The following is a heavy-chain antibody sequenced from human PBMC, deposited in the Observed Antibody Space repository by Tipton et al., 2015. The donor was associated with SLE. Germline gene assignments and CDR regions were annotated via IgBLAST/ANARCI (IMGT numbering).Heavy chain of an antibody. V-gene: IGHV4-31*03. D-gene: IGHD5-12*01. J-gene: IGHJ4*02. CDR1: GGSISRDDYF. CDR2: SYRSGSA. Sequence: TLSLTCTVSGGSISRDDYFWTWIRQFPGKGLEWIGHSYRSGSANHNPSLNSRLSLSVDKSQNQFSLRLSSVTAADTAVYYCSRGGVGGYDYFDSWGQGALVIVSS. CDR3: SRGGVGGYDYFDS.